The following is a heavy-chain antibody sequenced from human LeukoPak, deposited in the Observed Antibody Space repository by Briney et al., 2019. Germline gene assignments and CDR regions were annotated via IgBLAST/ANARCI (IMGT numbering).Heavy chain of an antibody. D-gene: IGHD4-11*01. CDR3: ARGGETKLTY. V-gene: IGHV3-7*01. CDR1: GFTFSSYQ. Sequence: ARSLRLSCAASGFTFSSYQMSWVRQAPGKGLERVANIKEDGNERYYLDSVKGRFTISRDNAKNSLYLQMNSLRAEDTAVYYCARGGETKLTYWGQGTLVTVSS. J-gene: IGHJ4*02. CDR2: IKEDGNER.